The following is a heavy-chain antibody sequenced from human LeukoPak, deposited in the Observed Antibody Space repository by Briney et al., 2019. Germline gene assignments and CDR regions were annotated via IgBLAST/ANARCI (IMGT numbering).Heavy chain of an antibody. V-gene: IGHV3-23*01. D-gene: IGHD2-2*01. CDR1: GFTFSSYA. CDR3: AKGGHCSSTDCHDGRMDV. CDR2: ISGSGGST. Sequence: GGSLRLSCAASGFTFSSYAMSWVRQAPGKGLEWVSAISGSGGSTYYADSVKGRFTISRDNSKNTLYLQMNSLRAEDTAVYYCAKGGHCSSTDCHDGRMDVWGKGTTVTVSS. J-gene: IGHJ6*04.